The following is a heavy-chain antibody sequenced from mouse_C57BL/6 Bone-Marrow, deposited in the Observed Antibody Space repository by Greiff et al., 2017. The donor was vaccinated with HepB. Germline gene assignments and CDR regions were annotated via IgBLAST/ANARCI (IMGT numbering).Heavy chain of an antibody. D-gene: IGHD1-1*01. Sequence: EVKLMESEGGLVQPGSSMKLSCTASGFTFSDYYMAWVRQVPEKGLEWVANINYDGSSTYYLDSLKSRFIISRDNAKNILYLQMSSLKSEDTATYYWASLGKFDYCGSSYGDAMDYWGQGTSVTVSS. V-gene: IGHV5-16*01. CDR2: INYDGSST. CDR1: GFTFSDYY. CDR3: ASLGKFDYCGSSYGDAMDY. J-gene: IGHJ4*01.